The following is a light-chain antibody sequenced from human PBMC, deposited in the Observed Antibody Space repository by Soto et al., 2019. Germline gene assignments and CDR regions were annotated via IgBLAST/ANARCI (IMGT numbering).Light chain of an antibody. V-gene: IGLV2-14*01. J-gene: IGLJ1*01. CDR3: GSYTSTDTPFV. Sequence: QSVLAQPSSVSGSPGQSITISCTGTSTDFGGCNYVSWYQHHPGKGPKLIIYEVSNRPSGVSDRFSGSKSGNKASLIISNLEAEDESDYYCGSYTSTDTPFVFGTGTKAPS. CDR2: EVS. CDR1: STDFGGCNY.